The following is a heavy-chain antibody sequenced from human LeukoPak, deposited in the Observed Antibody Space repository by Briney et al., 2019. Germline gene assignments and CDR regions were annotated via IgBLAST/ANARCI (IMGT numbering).Heavy chain of an antibody. CDR2: IKSKTDGGTT. CDR3: TPLNREYCSSTSCKVLVDY. D-gene: IGHD2-2*01. CDR1: GSTFSNAW. Sequence: PGGSLRLSCAASGSTFSNAWMNWVRQAPGKGLEWVGRIKSKTDGGTTDYAAPVKGRFTISRDDSKNTLYLQMNSLKTEDTAVYYCTPLNREYCSSTSCKVLVDYWAREPWSPSPQ. J-gene: IGHJ4*02. V-gene: IGHV3-15*07.